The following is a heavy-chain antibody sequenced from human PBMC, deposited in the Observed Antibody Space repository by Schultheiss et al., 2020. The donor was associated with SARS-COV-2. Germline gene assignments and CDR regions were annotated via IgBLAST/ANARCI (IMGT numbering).Heavy chain of an antibody. CDR1: GGSVSNNYNY. Sequence: SETLSLTCTVSGGSVSNNYNYWHWIRQTPGNGLEWIGYIYYSGSTIYNPSLGSRVTLSLDKAKKQFSLNLTSVTAADTALYYCAGSYSGGFDNWGQGTLVTVSS. CDR2: IYYSGST. V-gene: IGHV4-61*01. J-gene: IGHJ4*02. D-gene: IGHD1-26*01. CDR3: AGSYSGGFDN.